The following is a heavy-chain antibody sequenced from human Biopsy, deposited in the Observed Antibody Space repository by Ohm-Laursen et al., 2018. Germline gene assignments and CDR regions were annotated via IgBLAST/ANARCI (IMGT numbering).Heavy chain of an antibody. J-gene: IGHJ6*02. CDR1: GDSVTKYY. CDR2: IYYSVMT. V-gene: IGHV4-59*02. D-gene: IGHD4-11*01. Sequence: GTLSLTCIVSGDSVTKYYWSWIRQPPGKGLERIGHIYYSVMTNYNPSLQSRVSISVDTSRNQVFLTLSSVTAADTAVYYCARDSGILNYGNFKYYHYYGMDVWGQGTKVTVSS. CDR3: ARDSGILNYGNFKYYHYYGMDV.